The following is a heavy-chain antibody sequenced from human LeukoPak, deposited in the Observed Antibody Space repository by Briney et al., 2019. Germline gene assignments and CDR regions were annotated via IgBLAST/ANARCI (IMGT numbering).Heavy chain of an antibody. CDR1: GFTFSTYW. CDR3: ARSNYDFWSRYLYYLDY. D-gene: IGHD3-3*01. J-gene: IGHJ4*02. V-gene: IGHV3-7*01. CDR2: IKQDGSEK. Sequence: GGSLRLSCAASGFTFSTYWMSWVRQAPGKGLEWVANIKQDGSEKYYVDSVKGRFTISRDNAKNSLYLQMNSLRAEDTAVYYCARSNYDFWSRYLYYLDYWGQGTLVTVSS.